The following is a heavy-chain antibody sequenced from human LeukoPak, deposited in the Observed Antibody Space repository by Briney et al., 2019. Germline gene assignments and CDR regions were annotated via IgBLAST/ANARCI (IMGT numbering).Heavy chain of an antibody. CDR1: GGSISSGGYY. D-gene: IGHD3-10*01. CDR3: ARITMVRGVIDFDY. V-gene: IGHV4-31*03. J-gene: IGHJ4*02. CDR2: IYYSGST. Sequence: SETLSLTCTVSGGSISSGGYYWSWIRQHPGKGLEWIGYIYYSGSTYYNPSLKSRVTISVDTSKNQFSLKLSSVTAADTAVYYCARITMVRGVIDFDYWGQGTLVTVSS.